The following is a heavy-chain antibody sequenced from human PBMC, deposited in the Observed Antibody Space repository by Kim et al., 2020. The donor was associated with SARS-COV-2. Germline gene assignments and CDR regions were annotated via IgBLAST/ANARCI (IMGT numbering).Heavy chain of an antibody. D-gene: IGHD6-19*01. Sequence: ADSVKGRFTISRDNAKNSLYLQMNSLRAEDTAVYYCARDGSGWSRGGFDYWGQGTLVTVSS. J-gene: IGHJ4*02. V-gene: IGHV3-48*03. CDR3: ARDGSGWSRGGFDY.